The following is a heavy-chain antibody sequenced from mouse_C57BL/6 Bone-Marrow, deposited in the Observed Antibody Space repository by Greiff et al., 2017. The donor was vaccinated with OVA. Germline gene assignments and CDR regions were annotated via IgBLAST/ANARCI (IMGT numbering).Heavy chain of an antibody. CDR1: GFTFSDYG. J-gene: IGHJ2*01. CDR3: AKSYGWLCFDY. D-gene: IGHD2-2*01. V-gene: IGHV5-17*01. CDR2: ISSGSSTI. Sequence: EVQLVESGGGLVKPGGSLKLSCAASGFTFSDYGMHWVRQAPEKGLEWVAYISSGSSTIYYADTVKGRFTISRDNAKNTLFLQMTSLRSEDTAMYYCAKSYGWLCFDYWGQGTTLTVSS.